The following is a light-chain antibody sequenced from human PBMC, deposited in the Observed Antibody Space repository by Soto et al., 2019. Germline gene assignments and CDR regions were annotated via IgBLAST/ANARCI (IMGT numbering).Light chain of an antibody. J-gene: IGKJ1*01. CDR3: QQSATTPCT. V-gene: IGKV1-39*01. Sequence: DIQMTQSPPSLSASLGDRATITCRASQTINRNLNWYQQKPGEPPNLLIFGASSWQSGVAARFIGSGSGTHFTLTVTNLEPEDFATYFCQQSATTPCTFGQGTKVEVK. CDR1: QTINRN. CDR2: GAS.